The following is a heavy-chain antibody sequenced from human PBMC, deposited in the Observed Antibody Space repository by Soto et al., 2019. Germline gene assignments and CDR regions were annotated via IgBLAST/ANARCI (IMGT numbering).Heavy chain of an antibody. V-gene: IGHV3-30*18. CDR2: ISYDGSNK. Sequence: APGKGPEWGAVISYDGSNKYYADSVKGRFTISRDNSKNTLYLQMNSLRAEDTAVYYCAKDRRGLNIVLIVQATPHYFAARDRYSYW. J-gene: IGHJ2*01. D-gene: IGHD2-8*01. CDR3: AKDRRGLNIVLIVQATPHYFAARDRYSYW.